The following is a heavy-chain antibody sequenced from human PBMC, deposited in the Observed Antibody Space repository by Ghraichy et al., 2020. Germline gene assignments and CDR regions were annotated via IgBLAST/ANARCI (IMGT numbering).Heavy chain of an antibody. CDR3: SKVHSSGWYQLKSGPFDY. J-gene: IGHJ4*02. CDR2: ISGSGGST. CDR1: GFTFSSYA. Sequence: GSLRLSCAASGFTFSSYAMSWVRQAPGQGLEWVSGISGSGGSTFYADSVKGRFTISRDNSKNTLYLQMNSLRAEDSAVYYCSKVHSSGWYQLKSGPFDYWGQGTLVTVSS. V-gene: IGHV3-23*01. D-gene: IGHD6-19*01.